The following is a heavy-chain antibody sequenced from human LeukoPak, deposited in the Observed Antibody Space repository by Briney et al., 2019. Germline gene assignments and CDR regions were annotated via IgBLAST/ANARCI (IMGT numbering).Heavy chain of an antibody. CDR3: AAETIGRHYDY. Sequence: PGGSLRLSCAASGFTFSTCGFNWVRQAPGKGLEWVSSIGPTGTDRYYADSVRGRFTISRDNAKNSMYLQMDSLRDEDTAVYYCAAETIGRHYDYWGQGTLLTVSS. CDR2: IGPTGTDR. V-gene: IGHV3-21*01. J-gene: IGHJ4*02. CDR1: GFTFSTCG. D-gene: IGHD1-14*01.